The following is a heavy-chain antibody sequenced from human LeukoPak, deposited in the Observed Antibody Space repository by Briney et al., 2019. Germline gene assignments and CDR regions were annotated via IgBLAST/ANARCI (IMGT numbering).Heavy chain of an antibody. CDR2: IYYSGNT. CDR1: GGSISSTGYY. D-gene: IGHD7-27*01. V-gene: IGHV4-39*02. CDR3: ARLHWGSGGSGSLDY. J-gene: IGHJ4*02. Sequence: SSETLSLTCTVSGGSISSTGYYWGWIRQPPGKGLEWIGIIYYSGNTYYNPSLKGRLTISVDTSKNHFSLRLRSVTAADTAVFYCARLHWGSGGSGSLDYWGQGTLVTVSS.